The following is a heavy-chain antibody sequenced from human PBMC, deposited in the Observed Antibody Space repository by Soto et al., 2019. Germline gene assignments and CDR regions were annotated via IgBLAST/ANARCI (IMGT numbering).Heavy chain of an antibody. Sequence: GGSLRLSCAASGFTFSSYAMSWVRQAPGKGLEWVSAISGSGGSTYYADSVKGRFTISRDNSKNTLYLQMNSLRAEDTSVYYCAKASFTIFGVVDGSSYFDYWGQGTLVTVSS. CDR2: ISGSGGST. J-gene: IGHJ4*02. V-gene: IGHV3-23*01. CDR1: GFTFSSYA. CDR3: AKASFTIFGVVDGSSYFDY. D-gene: IGHD3-3*01.